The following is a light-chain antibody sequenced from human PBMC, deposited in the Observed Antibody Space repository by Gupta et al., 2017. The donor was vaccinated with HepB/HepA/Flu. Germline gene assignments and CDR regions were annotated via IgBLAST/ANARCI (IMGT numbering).Light chain of an antibody. CDR2: GAS. CDR1: QSVSSD. Sequence: EIVMTQSPATLSVSPGERATLSCRASQSVSSDLAWYQQKPGQAPRLLIYGASTKATGIPARVSCSGSGTEFTLTISSLQSEDFAVYYCQQYNNWPPGAFGQGTKVEIK. V-gene: IGKV3-15*01. CDR3: QQYNNWPPGA. J-gene: IGKJ1*01.